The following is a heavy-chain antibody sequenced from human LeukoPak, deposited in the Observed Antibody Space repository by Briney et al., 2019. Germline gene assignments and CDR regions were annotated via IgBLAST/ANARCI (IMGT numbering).Heavy chain of an antibody. Sequence: SETLSLTCTVSGGSISSYYWSWIRQPPGKGLEWIGYIYYSGSTNYNPSLKSRVTISVDTSKNQFSLKLSSVTAADTAVYYCARGNAAAGQFDYWGQGTLVTVSS. CDR2: IYYSGST. CDR3: ARGNAAAGQFDY. D-gene: IGHD6-13*01. V-gene: IGHV4-59*01. CDR1: GGSISSYY. J-gene: IGHJ4*02.